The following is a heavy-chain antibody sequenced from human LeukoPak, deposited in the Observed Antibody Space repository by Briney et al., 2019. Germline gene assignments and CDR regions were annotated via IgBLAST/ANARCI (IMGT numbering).Heavy chain of an antibody. CDR2: IYYSGST. CDR1: GGSISSYY. V-gene: IGHV4-59*01. J-gene: IGHJ3*02. D-gene: IGHD5-24*01. CDR3: ARDNGDGYNDDAFDI. Sequence: KPSETLSLTCTVSGGSISSYYWSWIRQPPGKGLEWLGYIYYSGSTNYNPSLKSRVTISVDTSKNQFSLKLSSVTAADTAVYYCARDNGDGYNDDAFDIWGQGTMVTVSS.